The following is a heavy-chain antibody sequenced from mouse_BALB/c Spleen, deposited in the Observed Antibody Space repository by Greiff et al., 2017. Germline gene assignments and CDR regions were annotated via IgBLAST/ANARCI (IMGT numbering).Heavy chain of an antibody. V-gene: IGHV2-9*02. D-gene: IGHD1-1*01. Sequence: VMLVESGPGLVAPSQSLSITCTVSGFSLTSYGVHWVRQPPGKGLEWLGVIWAGGSTNYNSALMSRLSISKDNSKSQVFLKMNSLQTDDTAMYYCARDQGISPLYYYAMDYWGQGTSVTVSS. J-gene: IGHJ4*01. CDR3: ARDQGISPLYYYAMDY. CDR2: IWAGGST. CDR1: GFSLTSYG.